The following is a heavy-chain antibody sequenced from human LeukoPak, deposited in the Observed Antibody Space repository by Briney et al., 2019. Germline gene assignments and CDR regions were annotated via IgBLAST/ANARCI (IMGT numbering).Heavy chain of an antibody. Sequence: PGGSLRLSCAASGFTFSSYAMHWVRQAPGKGLEWVAVISYDGSNKYYADSVKGRFTVSRDNSKNTLYLQMNGLRAEDTAVYYRARDSSMIVVVYYFDYWGQGTLVTVSS. V-gene: IGHV3-30-3*01. J-gene: IGHJ4*02. D-gene: IGHD3-22*01. CDR1: GFTFSSYA. CDR3: ARDSSMIVVVYYFDY. CDR2: ISYDGSNK.